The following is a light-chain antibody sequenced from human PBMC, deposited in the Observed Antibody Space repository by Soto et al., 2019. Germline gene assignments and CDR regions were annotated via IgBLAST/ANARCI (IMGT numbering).Light chain of an antibody. V-gene: IGLV2-14*01. CDR2: DVD. CDR1: NSDVGGYNY. CDR3: SSYTTSSTVV. J-gene: IGLJ2*01. Sequence: QSALTQPASISGSPGQSITISCTGTNSDVGGYNYVSWYQQYPGKAPKLMIYDVDTRPSGVSYRFSGSKSGKTTSLTISGLQAEDEADYYCSSYTTSSTVVFGGGTKLTVL.